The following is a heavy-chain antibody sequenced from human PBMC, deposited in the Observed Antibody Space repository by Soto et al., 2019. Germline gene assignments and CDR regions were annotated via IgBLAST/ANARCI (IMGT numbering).Heavy chain of an antibody. J-gene: IGHJ6*02. V-gene: IGHV3-48*01. CDR3: ARASPVVTDV. D-gene: IGHD5-18*01. CDR2: IIRTGNTL. CDR1: GLTFRTYD. Sequence: GGSLRLSCADSGLTFRTYDINWVRQAPGKGLVWISYIIRTGNTLYYADSVKGCFTISRDNAKNSLYLQMNSLRVGDTAVYYCARASPVVTDVWGQGTTVTVSS.